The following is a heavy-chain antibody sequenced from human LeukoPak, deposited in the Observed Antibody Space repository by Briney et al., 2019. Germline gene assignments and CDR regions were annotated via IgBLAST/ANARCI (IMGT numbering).Heavy chain of an antibody. CDR2: ISPSSGGT. V-gene: IGHV1-2*02. J-gene: IGHJ4*02. CDR1: GYTFTDYY. D-gene: IGHD3-10*02. CDR3: ARDVLTTFGYFSAADDF. Sequence: ASVTVSCKASGYTFTDYYMHWVRHAPGQGLEWMGWISPSSGGTNYAQKFQGRVTMTRHTSTGTAYMELSRLRSDHTAMYYCARDVLTTFGYFSAADDFWGQGTLVTVSS.